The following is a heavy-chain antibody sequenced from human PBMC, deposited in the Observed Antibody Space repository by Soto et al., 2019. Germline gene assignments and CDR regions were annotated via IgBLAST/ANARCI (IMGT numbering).Heavy chain of an antibody. CDR2: IGRTGSTT. Sequence: PGGSLRLSCEVSGFTFSDYAMSWVRQAPGKGLEWVSSIGRTGSTTYHADSVKGRFTISRDNSENTLYLELNGLRAEDTAVYYCVKEEGIAVSRRHRFDSWGQGTLVTVSS. J-gene: IGHJ4*02. CDR1: GFTFSDYA. CDR3: VKEEGIAVSRRHRFDS. D-gene: IGHD6-19*01. V-gene: IGHV3-23*01.